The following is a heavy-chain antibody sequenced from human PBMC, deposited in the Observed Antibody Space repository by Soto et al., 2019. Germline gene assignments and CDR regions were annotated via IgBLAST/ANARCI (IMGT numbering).Heavy chain of an antibody. CDR3: ATMNPII. J-gene: IGHJ4*02. CDR2: FDPEDGET. Sequence: ASVKVSCKASGGTFSSYAISWVRQAPGKGLEWMGGFDPEDGETIYAQKFQGRVTMTEDTSTDTAYMELSSLRSEDTAVYYCATMNPIIWGQGTLVTVSS. CDR1: GGTFSSYA. V-gene: IGHV1-24*01. D-gene: IGHD5-12*01.